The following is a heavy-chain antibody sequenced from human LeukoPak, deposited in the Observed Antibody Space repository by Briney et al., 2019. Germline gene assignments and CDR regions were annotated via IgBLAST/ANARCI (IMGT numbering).Heavy chain of an antibody. V-gene: IGHV1-2*06. CDR1: GYTFTGYY. J-gene: IGHJ4*02. CDR3: ARDMYYYDSSGYYLDY. D-gene: IGHD3-22*01. CDR2: INPNSGGT. Sequence: ASVKVSCKASGYTFTGYYMHWVRQAPGQGLEWMGRINPNSGGTNYAQKFQGRVTMTRDTSISTAYMELSRLRPDDTAVYYCARDMYYYDSSGYYLDYWGQGTLVTVSS.